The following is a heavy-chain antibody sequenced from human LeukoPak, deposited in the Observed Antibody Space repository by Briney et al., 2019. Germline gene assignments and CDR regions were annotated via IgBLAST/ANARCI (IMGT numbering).Heavy chain of an antibody. V-gene: IGHV3-23*01. CDR2: ISGSGGST. D-gene: IGHD3-3*01. Sequence: GGSLRLSCAASGFTFSSYAMSWVRQAPGKGLEWVSAISGSGGSTYYADSVKGRLTISRDNSKNTLYLQMNSLRAEDTAVYYCAKGSPQDYDFWSGYYYYYMDVWGKGTTVTVSS. CDR3: AKGSPQDYDFWSGYYYYYMDV. J-gene: IGHJ6*03. CDR1: GFTFSSYA.